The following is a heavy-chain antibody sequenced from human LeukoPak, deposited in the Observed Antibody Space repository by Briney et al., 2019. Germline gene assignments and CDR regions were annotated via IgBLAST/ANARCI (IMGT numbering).Heavy chain of an antibody. D-gene: IGHD6-19*01. J-gene: IGHJ4*02. Sequence: QPGGSLRLSCAASGFTFSSYAMSWVRQAPGKGLEWVSAISGSGGSTYYADSVKGRFTVSRANSKNTLYLQMNSLRAEDTAVYYCAKGARIAVAGTSLFDNWGQGTLVTVSS. CDR1: GFTFSSYA. CDR2: ISGSGGST. V-gene: IGHV3-23*01. CDR3: AKGARIAVAGTSLFDN.